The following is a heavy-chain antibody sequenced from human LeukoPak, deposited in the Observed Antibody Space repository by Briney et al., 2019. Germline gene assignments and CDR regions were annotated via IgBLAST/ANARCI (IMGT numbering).Heavy chain of an antibody. Sequence: GGSLRLSCAASGFTFSSYSMNWVRQAPGKGLEWVSSISSSSSYIHYADSVKGRFTISRDNAKNSLYLQMNSLRAEDTAVYYCACTKNADYWGQGTLVTVSS. J-gene: IGHJ4*02. CDR1: GFTFSSYS. CDR3: ACTKNADY. CDR2: ISSSSSYI. V-gene: IGHV3-21*01.